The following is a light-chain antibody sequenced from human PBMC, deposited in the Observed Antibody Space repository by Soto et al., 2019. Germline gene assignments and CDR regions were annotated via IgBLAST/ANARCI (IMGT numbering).Light chain of an antibody. CDR2: YDS. CDR3: QVWDSSSDHPKVV. Sequence: SYELTQPPSVSVAPGKTARITCGGNNIGSKSVHWYQQKPGQAPVLVIYYDSDRPSGIPERFSGSNSGNTATLTISRVEAGDEADYYCQVWDSSSDHPKVVFGGATKLTVL. J-gene: IGLJ2*01. CDR1: NIGSKS. V-gene: IGLV3-21*04.